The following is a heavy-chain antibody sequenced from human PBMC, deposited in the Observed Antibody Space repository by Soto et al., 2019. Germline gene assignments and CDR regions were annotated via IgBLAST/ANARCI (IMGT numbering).Heavy chain of an antibody. J-gene: IGHJ4*02. Sequence: GGSLRLSCAASGFTFSSYAMSWVRQAPGKGLEWVSAISGSGGSTYYADSVKGRFTISRDNSKNTLYLQMNSLRAEDTAVYYFAKDPWELLVAFDNGGQETLSPSPQ. CDR1: GFTFSSYA. CDR3: AKDPWELLVAFDN. CDR2: ISGSGGST. D-gene: IGHD1-26*01. V-gene: IGHV3-23*01.